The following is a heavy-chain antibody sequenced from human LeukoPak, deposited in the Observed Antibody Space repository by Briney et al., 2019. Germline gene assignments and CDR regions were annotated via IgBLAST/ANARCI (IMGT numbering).Heavy chain of an antibody. CDR1: GFTFSGSA. CDR2: IRSKANSYET. V-gene: IGHV3-73*01. J-gene: IGHJ4*02. Sequence: PGGSLRLSCAASGFTFSGSAMHWVRQASGRGLGWVGRIRSKANSYETAYAASVKGRFTISRDDSKNTAYLQMNSLKTEDTAVYYCTRSPTLYGLYFDYWGQGTLVTVSS. D-gene: IGHD2-2*02. CDR3: TRSPTLYGLYFDY.